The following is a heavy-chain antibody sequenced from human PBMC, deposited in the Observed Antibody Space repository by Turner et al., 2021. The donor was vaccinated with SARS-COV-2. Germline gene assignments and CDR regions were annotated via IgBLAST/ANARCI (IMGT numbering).Heavy chain of an antibody. D-gene: IGHD3-10*01. Sequence: QVQLVESGGGVVQPGTSLRLSCAASGFTFSSYGMHWVRQAPGKGLEWVAVISYDGSTKSYADSVKDRFTISRDNSKNTLYLQMNGLRVEDTAVYYCAKDGGMVRGVYYGMDVWGQGTTVTVSS. CDR3: AKDGGMVRGVYYGMDV. CDR2: ISYDGSTK. V-gene: IGHV3-30*18. CDR1: GFTFSSYG. J-gene: IGHJ6*02.